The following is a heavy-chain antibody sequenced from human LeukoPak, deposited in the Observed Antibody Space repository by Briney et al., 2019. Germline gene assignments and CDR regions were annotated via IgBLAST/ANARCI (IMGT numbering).Heavy chain of an antibody. CDR1: GFTFSKAW. D-gene: IGHD3-9*01. J-gene: IGHJ4*02. Sequence: PGGSLRLSCAASGFTFSKAWMTWVRQAPGKGLEWVGRIKRKTDGGTTDYAAPEKGRFTISRDDSKNTLYLQMSSLKTEDTAVYYCTTDLTGYYFFDYWGQGTLVTVSS. V-gene: IGHV3-15*01. CDR2: IKRKTDGGTT. CDR3: TTDLTGYYFFDY.